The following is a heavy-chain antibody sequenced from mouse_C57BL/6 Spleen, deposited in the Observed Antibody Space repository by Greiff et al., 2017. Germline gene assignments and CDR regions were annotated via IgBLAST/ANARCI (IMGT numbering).Heavy chain of an antibody. CDR2: IYPGSGST. CDR3: ARPHYSNYGAMDY. Sequence: QVQLQQPGAELVKPGASVKMSCKASGYTFTSYWITWVKQRPGQGLEWIGDIYPGSGSTNYNEKFKSKATLTVDTSSSTAYMQLSSLTSEDSAVYYCARPHYSNYGAMDYWGQGTSVTVSS. D-gene: IGHD2-5*01. CDR1: GYTFTSYW. V-gene: IGHV1-55*01. J-gene: IGHJ4*01.